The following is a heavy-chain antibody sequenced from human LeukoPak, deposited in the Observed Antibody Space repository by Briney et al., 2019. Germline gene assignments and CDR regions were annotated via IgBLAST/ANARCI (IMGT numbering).Heavy chain of an antibody. D-gene: IGHD2-21*02. CDR2: IKSKTDGGTT. CDR1: GFTFSNAW. V-gene: IGHV3-15*01. Sequence: PGGALRLSCAASGFTFSNAWLSWVRQARGKGLEWVGRIKSKTDGGTTDYAAPVKGRFTISRDDSKNTLYLQMNSLKTEDTAVYYCTTDLVVVTATPDYWGQGTLVTVSS. J-gene: IGHJ4*02. CDR3: TTDLVVVTATPDY.